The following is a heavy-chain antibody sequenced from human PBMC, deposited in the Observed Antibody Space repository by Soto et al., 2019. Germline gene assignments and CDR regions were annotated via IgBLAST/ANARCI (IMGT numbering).Heavy chain of an antibody. CDR1: GYTFTSYG. V-gene: IGHV1-3*01. CDR3: VRRHVSATGIDWFDP. J-gene: IGHJ5*02. Sequence: ASVKVSCKASGYTFTSYGIHWVRQAPGQRLEWMGWINAANGDTKYSPKFQGRVTITRDASASTAYMELSSLRSEDTAVYYCVRRHVSATGIDWFDPWGQGTLVTVSS. CDR2: INAANGDT. D-gene: IGHD6-13*01.